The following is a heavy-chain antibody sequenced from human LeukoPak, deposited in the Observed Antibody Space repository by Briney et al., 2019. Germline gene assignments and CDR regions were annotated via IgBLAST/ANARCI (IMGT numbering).Heavy chain of an antibody. CDR2: IYYSGST. CDR3: ARGFEWLVPFDY. D-gene: IGHD6-19*01. V-gene: IGHV4-30-4*01. CDR1: GGSISSGDYY. J-gene: IGHJ4*02. Sequence: SETLSLTCTVSGGSISSGDYYWSWIRQPPGKGLEWIGYIYYSGSTNYNPSLKSRVTISVDTSKNQFSLKLSSVTAADTAVYYCARGFEWLVPFDYWGQGTLVTVSS.